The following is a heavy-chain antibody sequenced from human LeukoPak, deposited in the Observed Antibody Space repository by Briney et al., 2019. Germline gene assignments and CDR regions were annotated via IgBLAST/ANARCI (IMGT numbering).Heavy chain of an antibody. V-gene: IGHV4-34*01. Sequence: SETLSLTCAVYGGSFSGYYWSWIRQPPGKGLEWIGEINHSGSTNYNPSLKSRVTISVDTSKNQFSLKLSSVTAADTAVYYCARGKVRYTKSYYYYYGMDVWGQGTTVTVSS. CDR3: ARGKVRYTKSYYYYYGMDV. CDR2: INHSGST. D-gene: IGHD1-20*01. CDR1: GGSFSGYY. J-gene: IGHJ6*02.